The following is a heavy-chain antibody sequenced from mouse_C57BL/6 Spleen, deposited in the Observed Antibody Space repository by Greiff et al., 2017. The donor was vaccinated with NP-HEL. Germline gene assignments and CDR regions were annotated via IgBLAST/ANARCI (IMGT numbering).Heavy chain of an antibody. D-gene: IGHD2-3*01. J-gene: IGHJ2*01. Sequence: VQLQQSGPELVKPGASVKISCKASGYAFSSSWMNWVKQRPGKGLEWIGRIYPGDGDTNYNGKFKGKATLTADKSSSTAYMQLSSLTSEDSAVYFCARWLLHEGGYWGQGTTLTVSS. V-gene: IGHV1-82*01. CDR2: IYPGDGDT. CDR3: ARWLLHEGGY. CDR1: GYAFSSSW.